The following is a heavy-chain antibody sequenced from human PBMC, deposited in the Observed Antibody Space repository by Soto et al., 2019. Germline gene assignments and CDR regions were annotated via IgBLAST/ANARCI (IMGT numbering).Heavy chain of an antibody. J-gene: IGHJ4*02. CDR2: ISDDGNDK. Sequence: VQLVASGGGVVQPGRSLRLSCVASGFGFSFTGMHWVRQAPGKGLEWVAVISDDGNDKYYGDSVKGRFTISRDNSANTLFLQMTGLREEDTAVYYCAKAVVDYSDSSGYFSDFDYWGQGTLVSVSS. D-gene: IGHD3-22*01. V-gene: IGHV3-30*18. CDR3: AKAVVDYSDSSGYFSDFDY. CDR1: GFGFSFTG.